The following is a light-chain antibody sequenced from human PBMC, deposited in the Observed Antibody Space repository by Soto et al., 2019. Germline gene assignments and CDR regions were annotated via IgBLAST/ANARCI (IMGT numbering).Light chain of an antibody. Sequence: QSVLTQPPSASGSPGQSVSISCTGTSRDVGGNNYVSWYQQHPGKAPKLMLYEVSKRPSGVPDRFSGSKSGNTASLTVSGLQAEDEADYFCLSYAGSTNYVFGNATTVTVL. J-gene: IGLJ1*01. CDR2: EVS. V-gene: IGLV2-8*01. CDR3: LSYAGSTNYV. CDR1: SRDVGGNNY.